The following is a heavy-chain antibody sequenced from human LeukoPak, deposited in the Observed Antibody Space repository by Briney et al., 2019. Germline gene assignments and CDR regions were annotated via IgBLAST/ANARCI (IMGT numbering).Heavy chain of an antibody. V-gene: IGHV3-23*01. Sequence: PGGSLRLSCAASGFTFSSYAMSWVRQAPGKGLEWVSAISGSGGSTYYADSVKGRFTISRDNSKNTLYLQMNSLRAEDTAVYYCAKATMIVVVENPLDYWGQGTLVTVSS. CDR1: GFTFSSYA. CDR3: AKATMIVVVENPLDY. CDR2: ISGSGGST. J-gene: IGHJ4*02. D-gene: IGHD3-22*01.